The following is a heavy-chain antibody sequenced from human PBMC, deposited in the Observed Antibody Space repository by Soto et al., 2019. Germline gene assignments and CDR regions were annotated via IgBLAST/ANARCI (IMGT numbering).Heavy chain of an antibody. V-gene: IGHV4-39*01. J-gene: IGHJ4*02. D-gene: IGHD6-6*01. CDR1: GGSISGSNYY. CDR3: ATYLEARRYFDY. CDR2: IFYSGTT. Sequence: SETLSLTCTVSGGSISGSNYYWVWIRQPTGKELEWIASIFYSGTTYYTPSLKSRVTISVDTSKKQFSMNLYSVTAADTAVYYCATYLEARRYFDYWGQGTLVTVSS.